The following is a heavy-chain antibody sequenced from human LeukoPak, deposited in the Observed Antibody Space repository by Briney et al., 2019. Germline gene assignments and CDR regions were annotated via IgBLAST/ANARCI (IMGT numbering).Heavy chain of an antibody. CDR3: ASVGGYGDYPLQH. J-gene: IGHJ1*01. CDR2: ISYDGSNK. V-gene: IGHV3-30-3*01. CDR1: GFTFSSYA. Sequence: PGGSLRLSCAASGFTFSSYAMHWVRQAPGKGLEWVAVISYDGSNKYYADSVKGRFTISRDNSKNTLYLQMNSLRAEDTAVYYCASVGGYGDYPLQHWGQGTLVTVSS. D-gene: IGHD4-17*01.